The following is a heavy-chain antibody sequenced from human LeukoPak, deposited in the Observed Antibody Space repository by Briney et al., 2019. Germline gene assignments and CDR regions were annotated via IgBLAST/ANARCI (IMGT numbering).Heavy chain of an antibody. V-gene: IGHV3-7*01. CDR3: ASGIAAAHYLNPIFDY. J-gene: IGHJ4*02. D-gene: IGHD6-13*01. CDR1: GFTFSSYW. CDR2: IKQDGSEK. Sequence: PGGSLRLSCAASGFTFSSYWMSWVRQAPGKGLEWVGNIKQDGSEKYYVDSVKGRFTISRDNAKNSLYLQMNSLRAEDTAVYYCASGIAAAHYLNPIFDYWGQGTLVTVSS.